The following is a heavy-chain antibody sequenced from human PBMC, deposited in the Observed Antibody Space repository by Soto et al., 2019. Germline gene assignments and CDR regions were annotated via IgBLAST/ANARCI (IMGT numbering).Heavy chain of an antibody. J-gene: IGHJ3*02. V-gene: IGHV3-73*01. CDR1: GFSISGSA. Sequence: EVQLVESGGDLVQPGGSLKLSCAASGFSISGSAIHWVRQASGKGLEWVARIRDKTNGYATGYAASVQGRFTISRDDSKNTAFLQMNSLNTEDTAVYYCTRLDAPGDRALDIWGQGTMVTVSS. CDR3: TRLDAPGDRALDI. CDR2: IRDKTNGYAT.